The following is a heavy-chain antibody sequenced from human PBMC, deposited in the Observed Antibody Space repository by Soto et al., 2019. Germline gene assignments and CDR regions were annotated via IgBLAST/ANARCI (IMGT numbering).Heavy chain of an antibody. CDR3: AKDVQHYSSGSLDY. V-gene: IGHV3-23*01. Sequence: GGSLRLSCAASGVTFSSYAMGWVRQAPGKGLEWVSGISDSGGSTYYADSVKGRFTISRDNSKNTLYLQMNSLRAEDAAVYYCAKDVQHYSSGSLDYWGQGTLVTVSS. CDR1: GVTFSSYA. CDR2: ISDSGGST. D-gene: IGHD6-19*01. J-gene: IGHJ4*02.